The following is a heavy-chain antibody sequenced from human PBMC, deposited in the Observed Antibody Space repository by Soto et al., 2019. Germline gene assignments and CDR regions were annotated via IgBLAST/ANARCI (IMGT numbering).Heavy chain of an antibody. CDR2: IIPIFGTA. CDR1: GGTFSSYA. V-gene: IGHV1-69*12. D-gene: IGHD2-15*01. J-gene: IGHJ6*02. CDR3: AGGSVGSSYYYYGMDV. Sequence: QVQLVQSGAEVKKPGSSVKVSCKASGGTFSSYAINWVRQAPGQGLEWMGGIIPIFGTANYAQKFQGRVTITADDSTSTAYMELGSLRSEDMAVYYCAGGSVGSSYYYYGMDVWGQGTTVTVSS.